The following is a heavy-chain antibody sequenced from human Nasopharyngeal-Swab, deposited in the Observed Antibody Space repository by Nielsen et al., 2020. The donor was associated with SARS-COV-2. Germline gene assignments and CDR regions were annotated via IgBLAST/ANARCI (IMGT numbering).Heavy chain of an antibody. CDR3: ARARTAETAYEMGV. CDR2: IYNNGNA. J-gene: IGHJ6*02. CDR1: GGSISSGDNY. D-gene: IGHD5-24*01. V-gene: IGHV4-31*03. Sequence: SETLSLTCTVSGGSISSGDNYWTWIRQHPGKGLEWIGNIYNNGNAYYNPSLKNRLTISLDTSKNQFSLKLSSVTAADTAVYYCARARTAETAYEMGVWGQGTTVTVSS.